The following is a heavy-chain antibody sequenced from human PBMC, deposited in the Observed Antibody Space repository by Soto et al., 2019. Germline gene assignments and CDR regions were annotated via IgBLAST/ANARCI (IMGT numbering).Heavy chain of an antibody. J-gene: IGHJ6*02. Sequence: GASVKVSCKASGYTFTGYYMHWVRQAPGQGLEWMGWINPNSGGTNYAQKFQGRVTMTRDTSISTAYMELSRLRSDDTAVYYCASDARGRQLPLYYYYYGMDVWGQGTTVTASS. D-gene: IGHD2-2*01. CDR2: INPNSGGT. V-gene: IGHV1-2*02. CDR1: GYTFTGYY. CDR3: ASDARGRQLPLYYYYYGMDV.